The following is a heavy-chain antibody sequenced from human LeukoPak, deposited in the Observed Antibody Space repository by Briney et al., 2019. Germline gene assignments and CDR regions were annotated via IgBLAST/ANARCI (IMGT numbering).Heavy chain of an antibody. CDR1: GFTFSSYA. D-gene: IGHD2-2*03. J-gene: IGHJ6*02. Sequence: GGSLRLSCAASGFTFSSYAMSWVRQAPGKGLEWVSYISSSSSYTNYADSVKGRFTISRDNAKNSLYLQMNSLRAEDTAVYYCARDRLDGYCSSTSCYDYYYYGMDVWGQGTTVTVSS. CDR2: ISSSSSYT. V-gene: IGHV3-11*05. CDR3: ARDRLDGYCSSTSCYDYYYYGMDV.